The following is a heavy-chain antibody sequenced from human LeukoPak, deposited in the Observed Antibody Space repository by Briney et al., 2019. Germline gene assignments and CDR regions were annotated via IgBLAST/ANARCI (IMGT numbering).Heavy chain of an antibody. CDR1: GYTFTGYY. Sequence: ASVKVSCKASGYTFTGYYMHWVRQAPGQGPEWMGWINPNSGGTNYAQNFQGRVTMTRDTSISTAYMELSRLTSDDTAGYYCARGRGVYGGSFYNWFDPWGQGTLVTVST. CDR2: INPNSGGT. J-gene: IGHJ5*02. CDR3: ARGRGVYGGSFYNWFDP. D-gene: IGHD1-26*01. V-gene: IGHV1-2*02.